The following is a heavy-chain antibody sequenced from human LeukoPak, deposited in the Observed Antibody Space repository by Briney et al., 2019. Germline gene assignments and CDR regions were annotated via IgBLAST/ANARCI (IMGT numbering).Heavy chain of an antibody. CDR3: AKDIGYSSSSGIDY. CDR1: GFTFSSYG. CDR2: ISYDGSNK. V-gene: IGHV3-30*18. Sequence: PGGSLRLSCAASGFTFSSYGRQWVRQAPGKGLEWVAVISYDGSNKYFAGSVKGRFTISRDNSKNTLYLQMNSLRAEDTAVYYCAKDIGYSSSSGIDYWGQGTLVTVSS. J-gene: IGHJ4*02. D-gene: IGHD6-6*01.